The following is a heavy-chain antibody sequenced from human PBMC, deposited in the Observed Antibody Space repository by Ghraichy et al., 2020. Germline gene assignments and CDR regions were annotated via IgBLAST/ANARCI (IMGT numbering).Heavy chain of an antibody. J-gene: IGHJ4*02. V-gene: IGHV3-48*04. CDR3: VRDGCSGRTCTFYN. Sequence: GDSLNISCAASGFTFSSYSMNWVRQAPGKGLEWVSYIGSGGSSTYYADSVKGRFTISRDNAKNSVYLDMNSLRAEDTALYYCVRDGCSGRTCTFYNWGQGALVTVSS. CDR2: IGSGGSST. D-gene: IGHD2-15*01. CDR1: GFTFSSYS.